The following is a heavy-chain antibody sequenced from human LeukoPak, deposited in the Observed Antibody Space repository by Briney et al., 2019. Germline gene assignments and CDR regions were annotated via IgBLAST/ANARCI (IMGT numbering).Heavy chain of an antibody. Sequence: PSETLSLTWAVYGGSFSGYYWSWMRQPPGKGLEWIGEINHSGSTNYNPSLKSRVTISVDTSKNQFSLKLSSVTAADTAVYYCARVLDYYDSSGYAETWGQGTLVTVSP. CDR2: INHSGST. D-gene: IGHD3-22*01. V-gene: IGHV4-34*01. CDR1: GGSFSGYY. J-gene: IGHJ5*02. CDR3: ARVLDYYDSSGYAET.